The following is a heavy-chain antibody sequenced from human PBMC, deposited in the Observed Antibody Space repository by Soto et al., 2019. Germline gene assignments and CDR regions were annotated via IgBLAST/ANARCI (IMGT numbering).Heavy chain of an antibody. D-gene: IGHD6-6*01. CDR2: ISYDGSNK. J-gene: IGHJ5*02. CDR1: GFTFSSYG. V-gene: IGHV3-30*18. CDR3: AKDTPPPEYSSSSGWFDP. Sequence: GGSLRLSCAASGFTFSSYGMHWVRQAPGKGLEWVAVISYDGSNKYYADSVKGRFTISRDNSKNTLYLQMNSLRAEDTAVYYWAKDTPPPEYSSSSGWFDPWGQGTLVTVSS.